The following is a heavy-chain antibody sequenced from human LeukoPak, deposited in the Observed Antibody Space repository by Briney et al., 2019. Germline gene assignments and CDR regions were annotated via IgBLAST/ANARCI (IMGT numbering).Heavy chain of an antibody. V-gene: IGHV3-30-3*01. CDR1: GFTFSSYA. CDR3: ARDLGIVVVPAAKARLPGGY. Sequence: GGSLRLSCAASGFTFSSYAMHWVRQAPGKGLEWVAVISYDGSNKYYADSVKGRFTISRDNSKNTLYLQMNSLRAEDTAVYYCARDLGIVVVPAAKARLPGGYWGQGTLVTVSS. J-gene: IGHJ4*02. CDR2: ISYDGSNK. D-gene: IGHD2-2*01.